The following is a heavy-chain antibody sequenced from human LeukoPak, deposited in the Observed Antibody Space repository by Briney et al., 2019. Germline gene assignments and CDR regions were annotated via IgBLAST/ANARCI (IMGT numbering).Heavy chain of an antibody. Sequence: ASVKVSCKSSRYTFTGYYIHWVRQAPGQGLEWMGWINPNSGVTNYAQKFQGRVTMSRDTSISTAYMELSRLRSDDTAVYYCAREIVCRPGDYWGQGSLVTVSS. V-gene: IGHV1-2*02. CDR3: AREIVCRPGDY. CDR1: RYTFTGYY. CDR2: INPNSGVT. J-gene: IGHJ4*02. D-gene: IGHD2-21*01.